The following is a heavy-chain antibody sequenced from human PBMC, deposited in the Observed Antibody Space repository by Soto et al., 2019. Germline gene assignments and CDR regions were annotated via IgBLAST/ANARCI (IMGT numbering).Heavy chain of an antibody. Sequence: PGGSLRLSCAASGFTFSSYWMSWVRQAPGKGLEWVANIKQDGSEKYYEDSVKGRFTISRDNAQKSLYLEMNSLRVEDTAFYYCVKDIHEQWLVSHFEYWGQGALVTVSS. CDR3: VKDIHEQWLVSHFEY. J-gene: IGHJ4*02. D-gene: IGHD6-19*01. CDR1: GFTFSSYW. CDR2: IKQDGSEK. V-gene: IGHV3-7*03.